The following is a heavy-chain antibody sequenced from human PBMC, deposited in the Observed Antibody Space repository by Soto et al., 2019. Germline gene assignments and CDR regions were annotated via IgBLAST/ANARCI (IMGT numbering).Heavy chain of an antibody. CDR2: IYYSGST. J-gene: IGHJ4*02. D-gene: IGHD2-15*01. CDR3: ASLACSGGSCYFVY. CDR1: GGSISSYY. Sequence: SETLSLTCTVSGGSISSYYWSWIRQPPGKGLEWIGYIYYSGSTNYNPSLKSRVTISVDASKNQFSLKLSSVTAAYTAVYYCASLACSGGSCYFVYSGQGTLV. V-gene: IGHV4-59*01.